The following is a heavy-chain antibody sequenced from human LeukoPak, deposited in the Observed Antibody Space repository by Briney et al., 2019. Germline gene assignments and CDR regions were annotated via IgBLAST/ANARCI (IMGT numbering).Heavy chain of an antibody. Sequence: SETLSLTCTVSGDSISSYYWSWIRQPPGKGLEWIGYIYYSGSTNYNPSLKSRVTISVDTSKNQFSLKLSSVTAADTAVYYCAGSMITFGGVIVYFDYWGQGTLVTVSS. J-gene: IGHJ4*02. CDR3: AGSMITFGGVIVYFDY. CDR2: IYYSGST. CDR1: GDSISSYY. V-gene: IGHV4-59*08. D-gene: IGHD3-16*02.